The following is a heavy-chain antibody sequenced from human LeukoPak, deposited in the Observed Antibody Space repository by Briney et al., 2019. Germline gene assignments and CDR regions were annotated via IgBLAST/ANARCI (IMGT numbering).Heavy chain of an antibody. CDR1: GYTFTGYY. CDR3: ARDMRVGATIYDAFDI. CDR2: INPNSGGT. Sequence: GASVKVSCKASGYTFTGYYMHWVRQAPGQGLEWMGRINPNSGGTNYAQKFQGRVTMTRDTSISTAYMELSRLRSDDTAMYYCARDMRVGATIYDAFDIWGQGTMVTVSS. D-gene: IGHD1-26*01. V-gene: IGHV1-2*06. J-gene: IGHJ3*02.